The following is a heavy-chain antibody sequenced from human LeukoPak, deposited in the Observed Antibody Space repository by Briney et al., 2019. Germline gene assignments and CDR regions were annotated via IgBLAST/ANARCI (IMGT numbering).Heavy chain of an antibody. CDR1: GGSFSGYY. V-gene: IGHV4-34*01. J-gene: IGHJ4*02. CDR2: INHSGST. Sequence: PSETLSLTCAVYGGSFSGYYWSWIRQPPGKGLEWIGEINHSGSTNSNPSLKSRVTISVDTSKNQFSLKLSSVTAADTAVYYCARGGTTDYDFWSGYFLPRGFFDYWGQGTLVTVSS. CDR3: ARGGTTDYDFWSGYFLPRGFFDY. D-gene: IGHD3-3*01.